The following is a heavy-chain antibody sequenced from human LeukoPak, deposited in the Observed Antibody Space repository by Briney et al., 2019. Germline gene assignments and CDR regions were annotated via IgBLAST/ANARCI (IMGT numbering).Heavy chain of an antibody. V-gene: IGHV1-69*04. Sequence: ASVKVSCKASGGTFSSYAISWVRQAPGQGLEWMGRIFPILGIANYAQKFQGRVTITADKSTSTAYMELSSLRSEDTAVYYCARLPLGAHYFDYWGQGTLVTVSS. CDR2: IFPILGIA. CDR3: ARLPLGAHYFDY. D-gene: IGHD1-26*01. J-gene: IGHJ4*02. CDR1: GGTFSSYA.